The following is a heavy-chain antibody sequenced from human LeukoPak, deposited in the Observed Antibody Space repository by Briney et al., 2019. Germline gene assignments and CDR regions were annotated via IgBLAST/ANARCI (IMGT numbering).Heavy chain of an antibody. CDR3: ARRVEYYGSGSYWDY. D-gene: IGHD3-10*01. V-gene: IGHV1-46*01. J-gene: IGHJ4*02. CDR1: GYIFTSYN. CDR2: INPSGGST. Sequence: ASVKVSCKASGYIFTSYNMHWVRQAPGQGLEWMGIINPSGGSTNYAQKFQGRVTISVDTSKNQFSLKLSSVTAADTAVYYCARRVEYYGSGSYWDYWGQGTLVTVSS.